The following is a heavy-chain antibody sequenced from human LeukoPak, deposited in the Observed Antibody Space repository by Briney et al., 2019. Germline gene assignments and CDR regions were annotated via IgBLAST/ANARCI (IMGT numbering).Heavy chain of an antibody. D-gene: IGHD1-14*01. CDR2: IYYSGST. CDR3: ASAIAEDFYYYYMDV. J-gene: IGHJ6*03. CDR1: GGSISSSY. V-gene: IGHV4-59*01. Sequence: SETLSLTCTVSGGSISSSYWTWIRQPRWKGLEWIGYIYYSGSTNYNPSLKSRVTISVDTSKNQFSLNLSSVTAADTAVYYCASAIAEDFYYYYMDVWGKGTTVTVSS.